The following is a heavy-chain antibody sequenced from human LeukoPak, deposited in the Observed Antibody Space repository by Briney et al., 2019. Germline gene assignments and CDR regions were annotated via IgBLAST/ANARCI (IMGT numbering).Heavy chain of an antibody. CDR2: INPNSGNT. J-gene: IGHJ5*02. D-gene: IGHD2-2*01. CDR3: ARARCSSTSCRFHNWFDP. CDR1: GYTFTSYD. Sequence: ASVKVSCKASGYTFTSYDINWVRQATGQGLEWMGWINPNSGNTGYAQKFQGRVTMTRNTSISTAYMELSSLRSEDTAVYYCARARCSSTSCRFHNWFDPWGQGTLVTVSS. V-gene: IGHV1-8*01.